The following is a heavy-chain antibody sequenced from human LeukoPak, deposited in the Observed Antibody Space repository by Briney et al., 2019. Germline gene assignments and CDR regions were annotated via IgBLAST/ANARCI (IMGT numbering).Heavy chain of an antibody. Sequence: PSQTLSLTRTVSGGSISSGGYYWSWIRQHPGKGLEWIGYIYYSGSTYYNPSLKSRVTISVDTSKNQFSLKLSSVTAADTAVYYCARSELYDSSGYYYEYGMDVWGQGTTVTVSS. D-gene: IGHD3-22*01. CDR2: IYYSGST. V-gene: IGHV4-31*03. CDR1: GGSISSGGYY. J-gene: IGHJ6*02. CDR3: ARSELYDSSGYYYEYGMDV.